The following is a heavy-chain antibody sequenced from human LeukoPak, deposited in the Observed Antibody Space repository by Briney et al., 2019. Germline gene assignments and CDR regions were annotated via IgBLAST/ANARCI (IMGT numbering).Heavy chain of an antibody. Sequence: GGSLRLSCAASGFTFRNYWMSWVRQVPGTGLEWVANIKQDGSDRNYVTSVRGRFTISRDNAESSLYLQMNSLRAEDTAVYYCVRNLAVAGTCFDSWGQGTLVTVSS. J-gene: IGHJ4*02. CDR3: VRNLAVAGTCFDS. CDR2: IKQDGSDR. D-gene: IGHD6-19*01. CDR1: GFTFRNYW. V-gene: IGHV3-7*03.